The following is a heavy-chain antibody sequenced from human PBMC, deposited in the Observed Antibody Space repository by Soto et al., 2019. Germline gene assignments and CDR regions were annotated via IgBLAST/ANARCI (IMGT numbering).Heavy chain of an antibody. Sequence: PGGSLRLSCAASGFTFSSYSMNWVRQAPGKGLEWVSYISSSSSTIYYADSVKGRFTISRDNAKNSLYLQMNSLRAEDTAVYYFARDHLPAAMPTELHYWGQGTLVTVSS. D-gene: IGHD2-2*01. V-gene: IGHV3-48*01. CDR1: GFTFSSYS. CDR3: ARDHLPAAMPTELHY. CDR2: ISSSSSTI. J-gene: IGHJ4*02.